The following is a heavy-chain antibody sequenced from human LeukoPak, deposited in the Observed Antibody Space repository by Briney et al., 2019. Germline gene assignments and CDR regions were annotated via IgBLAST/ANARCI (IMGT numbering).Heavy chain of an antibody. V-gene: IGHV1-18*01. CDR3: ARARTMVRGVIITPMGY. D-gene: IGHD3-10*01. Sequence: ASVKVSCKASGYTFTSYGISWVRQAPGQGLEWMGWISAYNGNTNYAQKLQGRVTMTTDTSTSTAYMELRSLRSDDTAVYYCARARTMVRGVIITPMGYWGQGTLVTVSS. CDR2: ISAYNGNT. CDR1: GYTFTSYG. J-gene: IGHJ4*02.